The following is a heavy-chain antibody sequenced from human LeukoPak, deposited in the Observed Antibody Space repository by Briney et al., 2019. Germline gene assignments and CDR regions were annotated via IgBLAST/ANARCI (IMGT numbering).Heavy chain of an antibody. V-gene: IGHV4-59*08. CDR3: ARLGVSTIFGVVTYDYGMDV. D-gene: IGHD3-3*01. CDR2: IYYSGST. J-gene: IGHJ6*02. CDR1: GGSISSYY. Sequence: PSETLSLTCTVSGGSISSYYWSWIRQPPGKGLEWIGYIYYSGSTNYNPSLKSRVTISVDTSKNQFSLKLSSVTAADTAVYYSARLGVSTIFGVVTYDYGMDVWGQGTTVTVSS.